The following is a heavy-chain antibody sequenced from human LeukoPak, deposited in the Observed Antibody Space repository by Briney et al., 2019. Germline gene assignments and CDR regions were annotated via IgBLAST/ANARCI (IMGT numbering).Heavy chain of an antibody. D-gene: IGHD1-26*01. J-gene: IGHJ4*02. CDR3: ARGRIAGATGEYYFDY. Sequence: ASVKVSCKASGYAFTSYDINWVRQATGQGLEWMGWMNPNSGNTGYAQKFQGRVTMTRNTSISTAYMELSSLRSEDTAVYYCARGRIAGATGEYYFDYWGQGTLVTVSS. CDR2: MNPNSGNT. CDR1: GYAFTSYD. V-gene: IGHV1-8*01.